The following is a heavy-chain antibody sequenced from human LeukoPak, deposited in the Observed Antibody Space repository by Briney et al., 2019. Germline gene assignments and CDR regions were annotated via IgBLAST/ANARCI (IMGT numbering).Heavy chain of an antibody. CDR1: GYDFSSYG. Sequence: ASVKVSCKASGYDFSSYGLSWVRHVPGQGLQWMGWISVYDGKTDYGPLQGRVTMTTDTFTGTAYMELRNLRSEDTAIYYCARHMTTVVTSLDYWGQETMVTVSS. J-gene: IGHJ4*02. CDR3: ARHMTTVVTSLDY. V-gene: IGHV1-18*01. D-gene: IGHD4-23*01. CDR2: ISVYDGKT.